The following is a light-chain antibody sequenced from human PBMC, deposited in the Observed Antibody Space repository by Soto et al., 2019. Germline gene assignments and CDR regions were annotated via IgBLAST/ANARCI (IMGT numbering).Light chain of an antibody. J-gene: IGKJ3*01. CDR2: DAS. Sequence: DIQLTQSPSSLSASVGDRVTITCQASQDISNHLNWYQQKPGKATNLLIYDASDLETGVPSRFSGGGSATFFSFTINSLQPEDIATYYCQKHDGVPLFGPGTKVEIK. CDR1: QDISNH. CDR3: QKHDGVPL. V-gene: IGKV1-33*01.